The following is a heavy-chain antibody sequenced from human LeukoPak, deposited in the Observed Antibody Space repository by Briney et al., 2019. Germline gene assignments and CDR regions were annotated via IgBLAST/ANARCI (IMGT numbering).Heavy chain of an antibody. D-gene: IGHD3-9*01. CDR3: ARVNYDILTGYWDYFDY. CDR1: GFTFSSYG. J-gene: IGHJ4*02. CDR2: IWYDGSNK. Sequence: PGGSLRLSCAASGFTFSSYGMHWVRQAPGKGLEWVAVIWYDGSNKYYADSVKGRFTISRDNSKNTLYLQMNSLRAEDTAVYYCARVNYDILTGYWDYFDYWGQGTLVTVSS. V-gene: IGHV3-33*01.